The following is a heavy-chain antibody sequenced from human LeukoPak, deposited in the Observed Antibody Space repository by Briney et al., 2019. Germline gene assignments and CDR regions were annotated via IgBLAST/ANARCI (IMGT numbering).Heavy chain of an antibody. D-gene: IGHD2-21*01. V-gene: IGHV3-7*01. CDR2: IKQDGSEK. CDR3: ARDQGIMFFDN. J-gene: IGHJ4*02. Sequence: GGSLRLSCAASGFTFSNYWMSWVRQAPGKGLEYVANIKQDGSEKYYVDSVKGRFTISRDNAKSSLYLQMNSLRAEDTAVYYCARDQGIMFFDNWGQGTPVTVSS. CDR1: GFTFSNYW.